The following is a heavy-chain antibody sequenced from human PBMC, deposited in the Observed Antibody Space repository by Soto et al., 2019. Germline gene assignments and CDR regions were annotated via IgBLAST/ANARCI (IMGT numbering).Heavy chain of an antibody. D-gene: IGHD2-21*02. Sequence: QVQLQESGPGLVEPSETLSLTCTVSGGSLTNYFWTWIRQSPGKGLEWIAYIRYSGKTGYNPSLKSRVTTSLDTPKNQFSLKLTSVTAADTAIYYCARFQYTVVTPFDLWGQGTMVIVSS. CDR2: IRYSGKT. J-gene: IGHJ3*01. CDR3: ARFQYTVVTPFDL. CDR1: GGSLTNYF. V-gene: IGHV4-59*01.